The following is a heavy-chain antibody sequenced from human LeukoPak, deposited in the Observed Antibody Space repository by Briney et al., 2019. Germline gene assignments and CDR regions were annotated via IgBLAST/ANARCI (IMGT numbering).Heavy chain of an antibody. CDR2: INPNNGGT. J-gene: IGHJ4*02. CDR1: GYTFTGYY. V-gene: IGHV1-2*02. Sequence: ASVKVSCKASGYTFTGYYMHWVRQAPGQGLEWMGWINPNNGGTNYAQKFQGRVTMTRDTSISTAYMELSRLRSDDTAVYYCARGGDVVMATGYFDYWGQGTLVTVSS. D-gene: IGHD2-21*01. CDR3: ARGGDVVMATGYFDY.